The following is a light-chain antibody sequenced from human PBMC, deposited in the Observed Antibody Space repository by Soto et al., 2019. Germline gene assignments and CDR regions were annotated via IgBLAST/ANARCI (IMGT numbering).Light chain of an antibody. V-gene: IGLV2-14*01. CDR1: SSDVGGHNY. CDR3: SSYTSSSTLV. Sequence: QSVLTQPASVSGSPGQSITISCTGTSSDVGGHNYVSWYQQHPGNAPRLMIYEVNNRPSGVPNRFSGSKSGNTASLTISGLQAEDEADYYCSSYTSSSTLVFGTGTKVTVL. J-gene: IGLJ1*01. CDR2: EVN.